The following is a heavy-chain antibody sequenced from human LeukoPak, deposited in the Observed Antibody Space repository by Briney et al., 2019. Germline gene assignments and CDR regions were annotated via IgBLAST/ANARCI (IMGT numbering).Heavy chain of an antibody. CDR1: GGSFSGYY. V-gene: IGHV4-34*01. Sequence: SETLSLTCAVYGGSFSGYYWSWIRQPPGKGLEWIGEINHSGSTNYNPSLKSRVTISVDTSKNQFSLKLGSVTAADTAVYYCARVHGSGSYYHWGQGTLVTVSS. J-gene: IGHJ5*02. CDR2: INHSGST. CDR3: ARVHGSGSYYH. D-gene: IGHD3-10*01.